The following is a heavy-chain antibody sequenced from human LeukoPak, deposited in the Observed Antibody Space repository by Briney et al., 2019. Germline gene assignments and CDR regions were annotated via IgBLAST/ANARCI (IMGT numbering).Heavy chain of an antibody. J-gene: IGHJ4*02. D-gene: IGHD3-22*01. CDR2: IYYSGST. CDR3: ARHWDYYDSSGLLDY. Sequence: PSETLSLTCTVSGGSISRYYWSWIRQPPGKGLEWVGYIYYSGSTNYNPSLKSRVTISVDKSKKHFSLKLSSVTAADTAVYYCARHWDYYDSSGLLDYWGQGTLVTVSS. V-gene: IGHV4-59*08. CDR1: GGSISRYY.